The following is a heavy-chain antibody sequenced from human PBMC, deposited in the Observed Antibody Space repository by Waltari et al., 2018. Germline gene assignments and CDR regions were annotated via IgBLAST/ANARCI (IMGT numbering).Heavy chain of an antibody. CDR1: AGPFSSYA. CDR3: AYSSRVWSWFDP. D-gene: IGHD6-13*01. Sequence: QVQLVQSGAEVKKPGSSVMVSCKASAGPFSSYATSWVRQAPGQGLEWMGGIIPIFGTANYAQKFQGRVTITADESTSTAYMELSSLRSEDTAVYYCAYSSRVWSWFDPWGQGTLVTVSS. V-gene: IGHV1-69*13. CDR2: IIPIFGTA. J-gene: IGHJ5*02.